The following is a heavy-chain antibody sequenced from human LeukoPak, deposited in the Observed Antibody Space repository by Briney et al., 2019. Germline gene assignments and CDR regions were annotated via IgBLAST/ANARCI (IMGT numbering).Heavy chain of an antibody. J-gene: IGHJ4*02. V-gene: IGHV3-15*01. CDR2: IKSKTDGRST. CDR1: GFTFSNAW. CDR3: TTDGIRWIDGYSLFDY. D-gene: IGHD5-24*01. Sequence: GGSLRLSCAASGFTFSNAWMSWVRQAPGKGLEWVGRIKSKTDGRSTDYAAPVKGRITISRDDSKNTMYLQMNSLKTEDTAVYYCTTDGIRWIDGYSLFDYWGQGTLVTVSS.